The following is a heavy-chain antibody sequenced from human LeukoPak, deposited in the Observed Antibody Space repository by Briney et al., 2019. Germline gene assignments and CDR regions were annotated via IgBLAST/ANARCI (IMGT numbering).Heavy chain of an antibody. CDR3: ARDGGGFYFDY. CDR2: INPSGGST. V-gene: IGHV1-46*01. Sequence: ASVKVSCKASGYTFTIYYMHWVRQAPGQGLEWMGIINPSGGSTSYAQKFQGRVTMTRDMSTSTVYMELSSLRSEDTAVYYCARDGGGFYFDYWGQGTLVTVSS. CDR1: GYTFTIYY. D-gene: IGHD3-16*01. J-gene: IGHJ4*02.